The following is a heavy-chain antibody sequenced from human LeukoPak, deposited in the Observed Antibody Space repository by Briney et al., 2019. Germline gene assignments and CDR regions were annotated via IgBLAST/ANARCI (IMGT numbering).Heavy chain of an antibody. CDR2: FDPKDGET. Sequence: ASGKVSCKVAGYTLTELAMHWVRQAPGKGLDWIEGFDPKDGETIYAQKFQGRVTMTEDTSTDTAYMELSSLRSDDTAVYYCATFRIYRGVYYFDYWGQGTLVTVSS. CDR1: GYTLTELA. J-gene: IGHJ4*02. CDR3: ATFRIYRGVYYFDY. V-gene: IGHV1-24*01. D-gene: IGHD1-26*01.